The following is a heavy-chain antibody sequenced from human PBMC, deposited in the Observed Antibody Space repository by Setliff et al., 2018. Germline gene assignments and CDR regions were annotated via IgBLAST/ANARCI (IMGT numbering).Heavy chain of an antibody. V-gene: IGHV4-61*09. CDR2: IYITGNP. Sequence: SETLSLTCTVSGASIRHTSYFWTWVRQPAGKGLEWIGHIYITGNPGVNPSLESRVAMSIDKSKNQLSLKLNSVTAADTAVYYCARQIDYGDFLYFDYWGQGTLVTVSS. J-gene: IGHJ4*02. D-gene: IGHD4-17*01. CDR1: GASIRHTSYF. CDR3: ARQIDYGDFLYFDY.